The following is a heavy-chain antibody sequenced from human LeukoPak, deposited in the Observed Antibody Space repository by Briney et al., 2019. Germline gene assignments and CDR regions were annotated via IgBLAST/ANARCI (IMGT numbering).Heavy chain of an antibody. CDR3: ARQRFRLWSLGGVIVPDAFDI. CDR1: GYSFTSYW. D-gene: IGHD3-16*02. CDR2: IYPGDSDT. Sequence: GESLKISCKGSGYSFTSYWIGWVRQMPGKGLEWMGIIYPGDSDTRYSPSFQGQVTISADKSISTAYLQWSSLKASDTAMYYYARQRFRLWSLGGVIVPDAFDIWGQGTMVTVSS. J-gene: IGHJ3*02. V-gene: IGHV5-51*01.